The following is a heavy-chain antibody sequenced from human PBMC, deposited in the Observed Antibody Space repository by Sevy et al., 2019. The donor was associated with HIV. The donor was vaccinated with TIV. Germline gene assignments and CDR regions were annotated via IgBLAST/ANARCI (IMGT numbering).Heavy chain of an antibody. CDR1: GFTFSSYT. V-gene: IGHV3-23*01. J-gene: IGHJ4*02. Sequence: GGSLRLSCLASGFTFSSYTMTWVRQAPGRGLEWVSVISPSGDGTFYADSVRGRFTISRDNSKNTLYRQMNSLRAEDTALYYCVKEANLGYWGQGTLVTVSS. CDR2: ISPSGDGT. CDR3: VKEANLGY.